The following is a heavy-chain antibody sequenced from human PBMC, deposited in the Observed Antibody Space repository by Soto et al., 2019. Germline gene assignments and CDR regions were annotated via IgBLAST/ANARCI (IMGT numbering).Heavy chain of an antibody. CDR1: GLAFSTSW. J-gene: IGHJ4*02. CDR2: MNPDGSVK. Sequence: EVQLVESGGGLVQAGGSLRLSCGASGLAFSTSWMAWVRQAPGKGLEWVAEMNPDGSVKAYVDAVRGRVTISRDNAKTSLYPQLASLRVDDTAIYYCGRDLSFGAIDYWGQGTLVTVSS. D-gene: IGHD3-16*01. V-gene: IGHV3-7*01. CDR3: GRDLSFGAIDY.